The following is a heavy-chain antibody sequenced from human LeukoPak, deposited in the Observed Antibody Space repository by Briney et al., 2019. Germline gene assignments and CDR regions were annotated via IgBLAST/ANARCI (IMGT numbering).Heavy chain of an antibody. J-gene: IGHJ3*02. CDR1: GFTVSSNY. CDR3: ARDLGLGSTHDAFDI. CDR2: IYSGGST. D-gene: IGHD3-10*02. V-gene: IGHV3-66*01. Sequence: GGSLRLSCAASGFTVSSNYMSWVRQAPGKGLEWVSVIYSGGSTYYADSVKGRFTISRDNSKNTLYLRMNSLRAEDTAVYYCARDLGLGSTHDAFDIWGQGTMVTVSS.